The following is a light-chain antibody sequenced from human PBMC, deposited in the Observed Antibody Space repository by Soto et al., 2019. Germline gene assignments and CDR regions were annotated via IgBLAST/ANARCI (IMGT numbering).Light chain of an antibody. CDR1: QSLLHSNGYNY. CDR2: LGS. Sequence: DIVMTQSPLSLPVTPGEPASISCRSSQSLLHSNGYNYLNWYLQKPGQSPQLLIYLGSNRASGVPDRFSGSGSGTDFTLTISRVEAEDVGIYYCLQDLQTPLTFGGGTKVDIK. J-gene: IGKJ4*01. V-gene: IGKV2-28*01. CDR3: LQDLQTPLT.